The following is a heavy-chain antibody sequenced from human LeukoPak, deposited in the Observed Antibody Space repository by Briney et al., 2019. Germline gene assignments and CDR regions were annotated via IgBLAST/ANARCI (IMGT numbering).Heavy chain of an antibody. CDR3: ARGDSGSYLLDY. Sequence: SGTLSLTCTVSGGSISSYYWSWIRQPPGKGLEWIGYIYYSGSTNYNPSLKSRVTISVDTSKNQFSLKLSSVTAADTAVYYCARGDSGSYLLDYWGQGTLVTVSS. D-gene: IGHD1-26*01. V-gene: IGHV4-59*01. CDR1: GGSISSYY. J-gene: IGHJ4*02. CDR2: IYYSGST.